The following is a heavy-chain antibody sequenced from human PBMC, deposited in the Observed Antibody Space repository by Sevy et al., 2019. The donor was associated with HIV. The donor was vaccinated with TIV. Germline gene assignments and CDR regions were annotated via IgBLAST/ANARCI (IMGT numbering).Heavy chain of an antibody. CDR3: ARDGYSYFDY. CDR1: GFTFSSYS. Sequence: GGSLRLSCAASGFTFSSYSMNWVRQAPGKGLEWVSYISSSSSTIYYADSVKGRFTISRDNAKNSLYLRMNSLRDEDTAVYYCARDGYSYFDYWGQGTLVTVSS. CDR2: ISSSSSTI. D-gene: IGHD5-18*01. V-gene: IGHV3-48*02. J-gene: IGHJ4*02.